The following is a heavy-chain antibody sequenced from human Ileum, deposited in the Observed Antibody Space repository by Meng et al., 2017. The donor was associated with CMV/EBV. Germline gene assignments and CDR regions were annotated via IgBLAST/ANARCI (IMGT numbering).Heavy chain of an antibody. V-gene: IGHV3-9*01. CDR2: ISRNSVSI. D-gene: IGHD2-2*03. CDR1: GFFIAYYA. CDR3: ARTALSGFCINTTCATGLGV. J-gene: IGHJ6*02. Sequence: SLIFSCASSGFFIAYYAMHWLRPAPGKGLEWVSSISRNSVSIDYADSVDGRFTISRDNAKHSLYLHMDSLRAEDTALYYCARTALSGFCINTTCATGLGVWGQGTMVTVSS.